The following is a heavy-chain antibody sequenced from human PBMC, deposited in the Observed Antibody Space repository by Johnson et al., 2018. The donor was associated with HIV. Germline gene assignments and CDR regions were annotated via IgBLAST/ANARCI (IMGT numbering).Heavy chain of an antibody. V-gene: IGHV3-NL1*01. CDR1: DFTFSSYG. D-gene: IGHD6-13*01. CDR3: ARDQEAAAGQDDAFDI. J-gene: IGHJ3*02. Sequence: QVQLVESGGGVVQPGGSLRLSCAASDFTFSSYGMHCVRQAPGKGLEWVSGVTGTGGDTYYAESVKGRFTISRDNSKNTLYLQMNSLRAEDTAVYYCARDQEAAAGQDDAFDIWGQGTMVTVSS. CDR2: VTGTGGDT.